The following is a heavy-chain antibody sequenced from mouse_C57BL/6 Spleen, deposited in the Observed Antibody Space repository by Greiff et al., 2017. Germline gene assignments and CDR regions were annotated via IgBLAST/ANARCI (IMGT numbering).Heavy chain of an antibody. V-gene: IGHV5-17*01. D-gene: IGHD2-3*01. CDR3: ASGNGYFSFAY. CDR2: ISRGSSTI. J-gene: IGHJ3*01. CDR1: GFTFSDYG. Sequence: EVHLVESGGGLVKPGGSLKLSCAASGFTFSDYGMHWVRQAPEKGLEWVAYISRGSSTIYYADTVKGRFTISRDNAKNTLFLQMTSLRSEDTAMYYCASGNGYFSFAYWGQGTLVTVSA.